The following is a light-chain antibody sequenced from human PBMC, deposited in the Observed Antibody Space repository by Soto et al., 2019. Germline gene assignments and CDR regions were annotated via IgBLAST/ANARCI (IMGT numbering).Light chain of an antibody. J-gene: IGLJ3*02. CDR2: DVS. Sequence: QSALTQPASVSGSPGQSITISCTGTSSDIGGYNHVSWYQQHPGRAPKLIIYDVSHRPSGISNRFSGLKSGNTASLTISGLQAEDDADYYCSSYTSTSAVFGGGTKVTVL. V-gene: IGLV2-14*03. CDR3: SSYTSTSAV. CDR1: SSDIGGYNH.